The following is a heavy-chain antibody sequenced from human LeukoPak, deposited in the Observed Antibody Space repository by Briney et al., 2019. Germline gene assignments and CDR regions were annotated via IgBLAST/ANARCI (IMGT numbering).Heavy chain of an antibody. Sequence: PSETLSLTCAVYGGSFSGYYWSWIRQPPGKGLEWIGEINHSGSTNYNPSLKSRVTISVDTSKNQFSLKLSSVTAADTAVYYCARGKLVLLWFGDNRNRNEVDIWGQGTMVTVSS. J-gene: IGHJ3*02. V-gene: IGHV4-34*01. D-gene: IGHD3-10*01. CDR1: GGSFSGYY. CDR3: ARGKLVLLWFGDNRNRNEVDI. CDR2: INHSGST.